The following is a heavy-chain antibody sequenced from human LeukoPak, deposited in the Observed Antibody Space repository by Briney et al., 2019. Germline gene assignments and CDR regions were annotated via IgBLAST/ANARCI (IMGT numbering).Heavy chain of an antibody. J-gene: IGHJ6*03. Sequence: SETLSLTCTVSGYSISSGYYWGWIRQPPGKGLEWIGSIYHSGSTYYNPSLKSRVTISVDTSKNQFSLKLSSVTAADTAVYYCARDRAYYDILTGYYNVGYMDVWGKGTTVTVSS. D-gene: IGHD3-9*01. CDR3: ARDRAYYDILTGYYNVGYMDV. CDR1: GYSISSGYY. V-gene: IGHV4-38-2*02. CDR2: IYHSGST.